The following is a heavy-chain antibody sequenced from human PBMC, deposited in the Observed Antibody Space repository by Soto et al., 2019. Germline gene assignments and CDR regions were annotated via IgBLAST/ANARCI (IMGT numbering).Heavy chain of an antibody. CDR3: ARDNVVTAIRGWFDP. V-gene: IGHV1-69*08. J-gene: IGHJ5*02. Sequence: QVQLVQSGAEVKKPGSSVKVSCKASGGTFSSYTISWVRQAPGQGLEWMGRIIPILGIANYAQKFQGRVTITADKYTSTAYMELSSLRSEDTAVYYCARDNVVTAIRGWFDPWGQGTLVTVSS. CDR1: GGTFSSYT. D-gene: IGHD2-21*02. CDR2: IIPILGIA.